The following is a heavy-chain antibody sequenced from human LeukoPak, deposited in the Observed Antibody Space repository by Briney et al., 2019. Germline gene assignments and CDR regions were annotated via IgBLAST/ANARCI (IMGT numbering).Heavy chain of an antibody. J-gene: IGHJ6*02. CDR1: GFKFTKYW. V-gene: IGHV3-7*01. CDR2: IKQDGSEK. Sequence: GGSLRLSCAASGFKFTKYWMSWVRQAPGKGLEWVANIKQDGSEKYYVDSVKGRFTISRDNSKNLVYLQMNSLRVEDTAVYYCASRKGMDVWGQGTTVTVSS. D-gene: IGHD1-14*01. CDR3: ASRKGMDV.